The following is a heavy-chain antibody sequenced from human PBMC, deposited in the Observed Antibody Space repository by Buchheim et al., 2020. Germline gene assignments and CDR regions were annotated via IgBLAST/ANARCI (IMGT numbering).Heavy chain of an antibody. J-gene: IGHJ4*02. CDR1: GFTFSSYE. V-gene: IGHV3-48*03. CDR2: ISSSGSTI. Sequence: EVQLVESGGGLVQPGGSLRLSCAASGFTFSSYEMNWVRQAPGKGLEWVSYISSSGSTIYYADSVRGRFTISRDNAETSLSLQMNSLRAEDTAVYYCAMTFMVRGVITDWGQGTL. D-gene: IGHD3-10*01. CDR3: AMTFMVRGVITD.